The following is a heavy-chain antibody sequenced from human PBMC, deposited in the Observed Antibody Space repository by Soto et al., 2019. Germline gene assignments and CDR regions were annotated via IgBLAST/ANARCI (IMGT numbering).Heavy chain of an antibody. D-gene: IGHD6-6*01. V-gene: IGHV3-23*01. CDR2: ISASGGNT. Sequence: EVQLLEAGGGLVQPGGSLSLSCAASGFTFSSYAVTLVRQAPGKGLEWVSTISASGGNTYYADSVNGRFTISRDNSKNTLYLQMSSLRAEDTAVYYCAKEVLVPGGGSDYWGQGTLVTDSS. CDR1: GFTFSSYA. CDR3: AKEVLVPGGGSDY. J-gene: IGHJ4*02.